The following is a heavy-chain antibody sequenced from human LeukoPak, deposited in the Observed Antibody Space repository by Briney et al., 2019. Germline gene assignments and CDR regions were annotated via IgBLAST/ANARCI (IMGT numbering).Heavy chain of an antibody. J-gene: IGHJ5*02. Sequence: PGGSLRLSGAASGFTFSSYSMNWVRQAPGKGLEWVSSTSSSSSYIYYADSVKGRFTISRDNAKNSLYLQMNSLRAEDTAVYYCARGGRITIFGVVIMRVNWFDPWGQGTLVTVSS. D-gene: IGHD3-3*01. CDR3: ARGGRITIFGVVIMRVNWFDP. V-gene: IGHV3-21*01. CDR2: TSSSSSYI. CDR1: GFTFSSYS.